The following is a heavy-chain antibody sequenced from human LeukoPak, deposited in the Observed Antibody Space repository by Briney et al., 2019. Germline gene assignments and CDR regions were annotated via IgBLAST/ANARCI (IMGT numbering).Heavy chain of an antibody. CDR3: ARHGPHCSSTSCFDY. Sequence: GESLKISCKGSGYSFTSYWIGWVRQMPGKGLEWMGIIYPGDSDTRYSPSFQGQVTISADKSISTAYLQWSSLKASDTAMYYCARHGPHCSSTSCFDYWGQRTLVTVSS. CDR1: GYSFTSYW. CDR2: IYPGDSDT. D-gene: IGHD2-2*01. J-gene: IGHJ4*02. V-gene: IGHV5-51*01.